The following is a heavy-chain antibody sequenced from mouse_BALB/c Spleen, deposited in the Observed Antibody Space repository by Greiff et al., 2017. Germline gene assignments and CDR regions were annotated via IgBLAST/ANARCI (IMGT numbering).Heavy chain of an antibody. J-gene: IGHJ1*01. CDR1: GFAFSSYD. V-gene: IGHV5-12-1*01. Sequence: EVKLMESGGGLVKPGGSLKLSCAASGFAFSSYDMSWVRQTPEKRLEWVAYISSGGGSTYYPDTVKGRFTISRDNAKNTLYLQMSSLKSEDTAMYYCARSPSYYGSSPFYWYFDVWGAGTTVTVSS. CDR2: ISSGGGST. D-gene: IGHD1-1*01. CDR3: ARSPSYYGSSPFYWYFDV.